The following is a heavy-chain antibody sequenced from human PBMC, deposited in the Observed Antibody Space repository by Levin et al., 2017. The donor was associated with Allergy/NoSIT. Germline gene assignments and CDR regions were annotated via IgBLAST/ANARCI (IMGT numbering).Heavy chain of an antibody. D-gene: IGHD1-1*01. CDR2: IIPLFGSA. J-gene: IGHJ6*02. CDR1: GGPFSSYG. CDR3: ARLAATTGTMHYGMDV. Sequence: EASVKVSCKASGGPFSSYGFTWVRQAPGQGPEWMGGIIPLFGSANYAQKFQGRLTMPADESTTTLYMELSSLRSEDTAVYYCARLAATTGTMHYGMDVWGQGTTVTVSS. V-gene: IGHV1-69*13.